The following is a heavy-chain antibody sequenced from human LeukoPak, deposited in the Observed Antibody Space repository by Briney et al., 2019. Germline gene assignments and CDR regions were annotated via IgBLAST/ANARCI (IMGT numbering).Heavy chain of an antibody. CDR3: AGRGSSSGTFDI. CDR2: IYTSGGT. D-gene: IGHD3-10*01. Sequence: SETLSLTCTVSGGSITNLDYYWTWIRQPAGKRLEWIGRIYTSGGTNYNPSLKSRVTMSVDRFKNEISLHLASLTAADTALYYCAGRGSSSGTFDIWGPGTFVTVSS. V-gene: IGHV4-61*02. CDR1: GGSITNLDYY. J-gene: IGHJ3*02.